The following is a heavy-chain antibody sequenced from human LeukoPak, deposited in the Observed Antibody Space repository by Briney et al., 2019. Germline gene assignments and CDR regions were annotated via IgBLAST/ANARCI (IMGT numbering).Heavy chain of an antibody. CDR3: ARHRNSYAGNSGDAFDI. CDR2: IYYSGST. V-gene: IGHV4-39*01. D-gene: IGHD4-23*01. Sequence: SETLSLTCTVSGGSISSSSYYWGWIRQPPGRGLEWSGRIYYSGSTYSKPSPKSRVTISIDTSKNQFSLKLRSVTAADTAVYYCARHRNSYAGNSGDAFDIWGQGTMVTVSS. CDR1: GGSISSSSYY. J-gene: IGHJ3*02.